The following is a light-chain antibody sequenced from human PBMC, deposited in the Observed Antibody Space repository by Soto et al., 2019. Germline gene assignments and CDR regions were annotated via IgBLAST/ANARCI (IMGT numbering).Light chain of an antibody. Sequence: DIQMTQSPATLSASVGDRVSITCRASQDISRWLAWYQQKPGKAPKVLIWDASSLQRGVPSRFSGSGSGTDFTLTISSLQPEDFATYYCQQANSFPITFGQGTRLEI. CDR3: QQANSFPIT. V-gene: IGKV1-12*01. CDR1: QDISRW. J-gene: IGKJ5*01. CDR2: DAS.